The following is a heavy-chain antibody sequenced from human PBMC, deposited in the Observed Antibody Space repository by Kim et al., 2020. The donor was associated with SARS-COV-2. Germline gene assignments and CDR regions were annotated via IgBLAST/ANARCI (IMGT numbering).Heavy chain of an antibody. V-gene: IGHV3-11*01. Sequence: YYADSVKGRFTISRDNAKNSLYLQMNSLRAEDTAVYYCARVNGYNYYFDYWGQGTLVTVSS. CDR3: ARVNGYNYYFDY. J-gene: IGHJ4*02. D-gene: IGHD5-12*01.